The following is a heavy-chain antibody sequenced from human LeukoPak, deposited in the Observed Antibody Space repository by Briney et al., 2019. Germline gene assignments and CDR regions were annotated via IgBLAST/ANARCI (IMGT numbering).Heavy chain of an antibody. CDR1: AGSFSGYY. V-gene: IGHV4-34*01. CDR3: ARAALSSLLRERSGNWFDP. D-gene: IGHD3-22*01. CDR2: INHSGST. J-gene: IGHJ5*02. Sequence: SETLSLTCAVYAGSFSGYYWSWIRQPPGKGLECIGEINHSGSTNYNPSLKSRVTISVDTSKNQFSLKLSSVTAADTAVYYCARAALSSLLRERSGNWFDPWGQGTLVTVSS.